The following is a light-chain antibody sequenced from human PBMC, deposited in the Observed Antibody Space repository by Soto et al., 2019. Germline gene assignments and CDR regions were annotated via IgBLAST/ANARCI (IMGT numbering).Light chain of an antibody. CDR3: SSYAGSTNFDV. V-gene: IGLV2-8*01. CDR1: NSDVGGYNY. J-gene: IGLJ1*01. CDR2: DVN. Sequence: QSALTQPPSASGSPGQSVAISCTGTNSDVGGYNYVSWYQQHPGKAPKLMIYDVNKRPSGVPDRFSGSKSGNTASLTVSGLQAEDEADYYCSSYAGSTNFDVFGTGTKLTVL.